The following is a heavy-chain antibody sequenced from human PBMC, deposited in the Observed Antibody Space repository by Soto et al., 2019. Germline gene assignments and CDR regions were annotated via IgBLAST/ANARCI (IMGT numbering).Heavy chain of an antibody. Sequence: PGGSLRLSCAGSGFSFSDYAMTWVRQAPGKGLEWVSGISDSAGSTYYADSVKGRFSISRDNFRNILYLQMNSLRVDDTAVYYCAKNLVRLDAWGQGTPVTFSS. D-gene: IGHD3-10*01. CDR3: AKNLVRLDA. V-gene: IGHV3-23*01. CDR1: GFSFSDYA. CDR2: ISDSAGST. J-gene: IGHJ5*02.